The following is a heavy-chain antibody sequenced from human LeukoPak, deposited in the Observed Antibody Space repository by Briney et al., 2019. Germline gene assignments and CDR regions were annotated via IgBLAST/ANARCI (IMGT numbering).Heavy chain of an antibody. D-gene: IGHD3-16*01. CDR2: MNPNNGNT. Sequence: ASVKVSCKASGYTFTSYDINWVRQATGQGLEWMGWMNPNNGNTDYAQTFQGRVTMTRNTSISTAYMELSSLRSEDTAVYYCASPRKGGAFDIWGQGTMVTVSS. J-gene: IGHJ3*02. CDR3: ASPRKGGAFDI. V-gene: IGHV1-8*01. CDR1: GYTFTSYD.